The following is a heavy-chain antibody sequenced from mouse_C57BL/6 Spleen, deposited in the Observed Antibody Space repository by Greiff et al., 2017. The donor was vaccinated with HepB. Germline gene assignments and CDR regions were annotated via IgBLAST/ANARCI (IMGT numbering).Heavy chain of an antibody. D-gene: IGHD2-4*01. CDR1: GYTFTSYW. J-gene: IGHJ3*01. V-gene: IGHV1-69*01. CDR2: IDPSDSYT. Sequence: VQLQQPGAELVMPGASVKLSCKASGYTFTSYWMHWVKQRPGQGLEWIGEIDPSDSYTNYNQKFKGKSTLTVDKSSSTAYMQLSSLTSEDSAVYYCARGGYYDYDGGFAYWGQGTLVTVSA. CDR3: ARGGYYDYDGGFAY.